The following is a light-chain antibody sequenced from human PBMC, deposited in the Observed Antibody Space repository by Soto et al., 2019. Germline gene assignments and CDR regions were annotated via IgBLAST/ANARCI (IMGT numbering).Light chain of an antibody. Sequence: VSTQSPGTLSLSPGGRATLSCRASQNINNNYLAWYQHKPGQAPRLLIYGASTRATGIPARFSGSGSGTDFTLTISRLEPEDFAVYYCQQYGSSPYTFGQGTKVDIK. CDR2: GAS. J-gene: IGKJ2*01. CDR1: QNINNNY. V-gene: IGKV3-20*01. CDR3: QQYGSSPYT.